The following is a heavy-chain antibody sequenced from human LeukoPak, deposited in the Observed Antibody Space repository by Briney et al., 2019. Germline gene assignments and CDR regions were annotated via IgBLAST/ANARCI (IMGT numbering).Heavy chain of an antibody. Sequence: ASVKVSCKASGYTFTSYGISWVRQAPGQGLEWMGWISAYNGNTNYAQKLQGRVTMTTDTSTSTAYMELRSLRSDDTAVYYCEREDYYDSSGPPFDYWGQGTLVTVSS. CDR2: ISAYNGNT. D-gene: IGHD3-22*01. J-gene: IGHJ4*02. CDR3: EREDYYDSSGPPFDY. V-gene: IGHV1-18*01. CDR1: GYTFTSYG.